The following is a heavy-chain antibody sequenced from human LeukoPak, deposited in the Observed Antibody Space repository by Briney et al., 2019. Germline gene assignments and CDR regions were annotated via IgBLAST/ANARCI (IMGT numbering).Heavy chain of an antibody. CDR3: ARAYYDSSGYLFDY. CDR1: GGTSSSHA. V-gene: IGHV1-69*13. Sequence: SVKVSCKASGGTSSSHAISWLRQAPGQGLEWMGGIIPIFGTPSYAQEFQGRATITADDSTSTASMELSSLRSEDTAVYYCARAYYDSSGYLFDYWGQGTLVTVSS. CDR2: IIPIFGTP. J-gene: IGHJ4*02. D-gene: IGHD3-22*01.